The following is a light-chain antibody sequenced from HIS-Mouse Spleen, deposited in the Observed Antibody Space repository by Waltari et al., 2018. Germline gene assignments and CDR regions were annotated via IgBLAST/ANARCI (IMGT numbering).Light chain of an antibody. V-gene: IGLV2-11*01. CDR3: CSYAGSYTFEVV. CDR2: DVS. CDR1: SSDVGGYNY. Sequence: QSALTQPRSVSGSPGQSVTISCTGTSSDVGGYNYVPWYQQNPGKAPKLMIYDVSKRPSGVPDRFSGSKSGNTASLTISGLQAEDEADYYCCSYAGSYTFEVVFGGGTKLTVL. J-gene: IGLJ2*01.